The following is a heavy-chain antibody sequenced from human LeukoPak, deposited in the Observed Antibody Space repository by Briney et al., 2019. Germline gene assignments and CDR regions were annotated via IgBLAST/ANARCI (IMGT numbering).Heavy chain of an antibody. CDR2: MNPNSGNT. V-gene: IGHV1-8*01. CDR1: GYTLTSDD. D-gene: IGHD2/OR15-2a*01. Sequence: GASVKVACKTSGYTLTSDDINWVRQATGQGLEWMGWMNPNSGNTGYAQKFQGRVTMTRNTSISTAYMELSSLRSEDTAIYYCARSTTGLRKRNDFWGRGTLVTVSS. CDR3: ARSTTGLRKRNDF. J-gene: IGHJ4*02.